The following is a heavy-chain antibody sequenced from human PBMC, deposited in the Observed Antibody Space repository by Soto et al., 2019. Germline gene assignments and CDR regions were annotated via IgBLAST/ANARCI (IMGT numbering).Heavy chain of an antibody. J-gene: IGHJ4*02. V-gene: IGHV1-69*13. CDR3: AARVSVAGPAIDY. CDR1: GDNFNTYT. CDR2: IIPICGAA. D-gene: IGHD6-19*01. Sequence: SVKVSCKPSGDNFNTYTITWVRQAPGQGLEWMGGIIPICGAASYAQKFQDRVSITADGSTNTVYMELSSLTSEDTALYYCAARVSVAGPAIDYWGQGTRVTVSS.